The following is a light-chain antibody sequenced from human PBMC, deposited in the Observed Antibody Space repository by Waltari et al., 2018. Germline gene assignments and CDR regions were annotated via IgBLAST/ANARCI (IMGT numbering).Light chain of an antibody. J-gene: IGKJ2*01. V-gene: IGKV3-11*01. Sequence: EVELTQSPATLSLSPGDRATLSCRASQSVSSYLAWYQQKPGQAPRLLIYYVSNRATGVPARFSGSGSGTDFTLTISRLEPEDFAIYYCQQHTVWPPGRTFGQGTKLEIK. CDR1: QSVSSY. CDR2: YVS. CDR3: QQHTVWPPGRT.